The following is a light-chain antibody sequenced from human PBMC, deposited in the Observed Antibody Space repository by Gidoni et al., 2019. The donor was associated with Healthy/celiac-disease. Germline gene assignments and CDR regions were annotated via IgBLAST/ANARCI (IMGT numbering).Light chain of an antibody. CDR2: SNY. CDR1: SSNIGSNT. CDR3: AAWDDSLNGVV. Sequence: QSVLTQPPSASGTPGQRVTISCSGSSSNIGSNTVNWYQQFPGTAPKLLIYSNYKRPSGVPDRFSGSKSGTSASLAISGLQSEDEADYYCAAWDDSLNGVVFGGGTKLTVL. J-gene: IGLJ2*01. V-gene: IGLV1-44*01.